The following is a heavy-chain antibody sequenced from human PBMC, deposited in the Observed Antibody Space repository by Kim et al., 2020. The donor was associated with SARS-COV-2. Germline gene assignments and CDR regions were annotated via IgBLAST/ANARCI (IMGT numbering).Heavy chain of an antibody. CDR3: ARGLRLDDSSGYRDY. V-gene: IGHV1-2*02. CDR2: INPNSGGT. CDR1: GYTFTGYY. Sequence: ASVKVSCKASGYTFTGYYMHWVRQAPGQGLEWMGWINPNSGGTNYAQKFQGRVTMTRDTSISTAYMELNRLRSDDTAVYYCARGLRLDDSSGYRDYWGQGTLVTVSS. D-gene: IGHD3-22*01. J-gene: IGHJ4*02.